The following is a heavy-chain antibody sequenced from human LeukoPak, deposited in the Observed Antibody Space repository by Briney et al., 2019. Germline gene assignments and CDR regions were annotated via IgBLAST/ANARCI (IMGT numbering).Heavy chain of an antibody. CDR3: AKGPLIGLVGALDY. D-gene: IGHD1-26*01. J-gene: IGHJ4*02. V-gene: IGHV3-30*02. Sequence: PGGSLRLSCAASGFTFSSYGMHWVRQAPGKGLEWVAVIWYGGSNKYYADSVKGRFTISRDNSKNTLYLQMNSLRAEDTAVYYCAKGPLIGLVGALDYWGQGTLVTVSS. CDR2: IWYGGSNK. CDR1: GFTFSSYG.